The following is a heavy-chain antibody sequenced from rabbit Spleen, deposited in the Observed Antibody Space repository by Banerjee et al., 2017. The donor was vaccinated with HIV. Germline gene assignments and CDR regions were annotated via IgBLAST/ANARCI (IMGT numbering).Heavy chain of an antibody. CDR1: GFPFSNKAV. CDR3: GRAGEGGYGYLDL. J-gene: IGHJ4*01. D-gene: IGHD2-1*01. CDR2: INAVTGKA. Sequence: QEQLEESGGGLVKPEGSLTLICKASGFPFSNKAVMCWVRQAPGKGLEWIACINAVTGKAVYASWAKGRFTFSKTSSTTVTPEMTSLTVADTATFFCGRAGEGGYGYLDLWGPGTLVTVS. V-gene: IGHV1S45*01.